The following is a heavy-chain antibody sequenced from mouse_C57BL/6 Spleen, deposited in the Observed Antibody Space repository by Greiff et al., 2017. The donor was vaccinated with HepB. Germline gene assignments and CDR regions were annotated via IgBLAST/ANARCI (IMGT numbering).Heavy chain of an antibody. CDR2: ISDGGSYT. Sequence: EVMLVESGGGLVKPGGSLKLSCAASGFTFSSYAMSWVRQTPEKRLEWVATISDGGSYTYYPDNVKGRFTISRDNAKNNLYLQMSHLKSEDTAMYYCARGTLLRAPRKDYWGQGTSVTVSS. CDR3: ARGTLLRAPRKDY. V-gene: IGHV5-4*03. J-gene: IGHJ4*01. D-gene: IGHD1-1*01. CDR1: GFTFSSYA.